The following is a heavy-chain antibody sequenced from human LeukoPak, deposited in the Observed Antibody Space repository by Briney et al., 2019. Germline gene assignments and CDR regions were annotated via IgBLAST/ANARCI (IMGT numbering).Heavy chain of an antibody. J-gene: IGHJ5*02. CDR2: ISNDGGGT. V-gene: IGHV3-23*01. Sequence: GGSLRLSCTASGFIFNNFGLMWVRQAPGKGLEWVSAISNDGGGTTYADFVKGRFTISRENSKNTLFLQMNSLRAEDTALYYCAKGSSGYFADLWGQGTLVTVSS. CDR3: AKGSSGYFADL. CDR1: GFIFNNFG. D-gene: IGHD3-22*01.